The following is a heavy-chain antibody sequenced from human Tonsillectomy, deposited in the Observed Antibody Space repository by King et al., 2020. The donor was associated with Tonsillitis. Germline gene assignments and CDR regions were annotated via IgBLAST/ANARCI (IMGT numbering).Heavy chain of an antibody. CDR3: AREGAAGADWYFDL. V-gene: IGHV3-74*01. D-gene: IGHD6-13*01. CDR1: GFTFSSYW. Sequence: VQLVESGGGLVQPGGSLRLSCAASGFTFSSYWMHWVRQAPGKGLVWVSRIKSDGSTTSYADSVKGRYTISRDNAKNTLYLQRNRLRAEDTAVYYCAREGAAGADWYFDLWGRGTLVTVSS. CDR2: IKSDGSTT. J-gene: IGHJ2*01.